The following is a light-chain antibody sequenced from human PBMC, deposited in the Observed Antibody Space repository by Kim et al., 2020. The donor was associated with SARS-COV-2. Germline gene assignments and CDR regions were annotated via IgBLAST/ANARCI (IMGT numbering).Light chain of an antibody. CDR3: QAWDSSTFWV. CDR1: KLGDQY. CDR2: QDS. Sequence: SYELTQPPSVSVSPGQTASIPCSGDKLGDQYACWYQQKPGQSPVLVIYQDSKRPSGIPERFSGSNSGNTATLTISGTQAMDEADYSCQAWDSSTFWVFGGGTQLTVL. J-gene: IGLJ3*02. V-gene: IGLV3-1*01.